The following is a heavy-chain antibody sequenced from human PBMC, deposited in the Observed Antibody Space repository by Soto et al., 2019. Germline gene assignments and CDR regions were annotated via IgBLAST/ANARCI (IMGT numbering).Heavy chain of an antibody. CDR1: GGSISSSTNY. CDR3: ARLGVTNWFDP. Sequence: SATLSLTCTVSGGSISSSTNYWGWIRQPPGQALEFIGQIYYTGNTYYNPSLKSRVTVSVDTSKNQFSLKLTSVTAADTAVYYCARLGVTNWFDPWGQGTLVTVSS. J-gene: IGHJ5*02. V-gene: IGHV4-39*01. CDR2: IYYTGNT. D-gene: IGHD3-3*01.